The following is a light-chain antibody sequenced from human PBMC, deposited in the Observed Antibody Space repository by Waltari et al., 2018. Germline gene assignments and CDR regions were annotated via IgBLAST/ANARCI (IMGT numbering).Light chain of an antibody. CDR2: GNH. J-gene: IGLJ2*01. Sequence: QSVLTQPPSVSGAPGQGVTIARTGHSSTPGAGLELHWHQQLPGTAPQLLTYGNHNRPSGVPDRFSGSKSGTSASLAITGLQAEDEADYYCQSYDSSLGGSVVFGGGTKLTVL. CDR3: QSYDSSLGGSVV. V-gene: IGLV1-40*01. CDR1: SSTPGAGLE.